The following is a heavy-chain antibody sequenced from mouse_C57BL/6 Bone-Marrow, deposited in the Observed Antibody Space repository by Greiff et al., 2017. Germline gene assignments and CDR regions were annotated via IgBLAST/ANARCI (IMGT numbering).Heavy chain of an antibody. Sequence: VQLQESGAELARPGASVKLSCKASGYTFTSYGISWVKQRTGQGLEWIGEIYPRSGNTYYNEKFKGKATLTADKSSSTAYMELRSLTSEDSAVYFCARRYGNYWYFDVWGTGTTVTVSS. CDR3: ARRYGNYWYFDV. V-gene: IGHV1-81*01. D-gene: IGHD2-1*01. CDR2: IYPRSGNT. J-gene: IGHJ1*03. CDR1: GYTFTSYG.